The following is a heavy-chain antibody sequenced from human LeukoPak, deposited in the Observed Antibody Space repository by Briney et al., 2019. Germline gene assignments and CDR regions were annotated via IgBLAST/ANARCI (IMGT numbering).Heavy chain of an antibody. CDR2: ISYDGSNK. D-gene: IGHD6-19*01. CDR3: AKDLGSGWHNDAFDI. CDR1: GFTFSSYG. Sequence: PGGSLRLSCAASGFTFSSYGMHWVRQAPGKGLEWVAVISYDGSNKYYADSVKGRFTISRDNSKNTLYLQMNSLRAEDTAVYYCAKDLGSGWHNDAFDIWGQGTMVTVSS. J-gene: IGHJ3*02. V-gene: IGHV3-30*18.